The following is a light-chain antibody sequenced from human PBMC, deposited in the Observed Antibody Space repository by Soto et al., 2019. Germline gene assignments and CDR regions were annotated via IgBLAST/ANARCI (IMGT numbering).Light chain of an antibody. V-gene: IGLV2-14*01. CDR3: NSYTSSSTRV. J-gene: IGLJ2*01. CDR2: EVS. Sequence: QSALTQPASVSGSPGQSITISCTGTSSDIGGYNYVSWYQQHPGKAPKVIIYEVSNRPSGVSNRFSGSKSGNTASLTISGLQAEDEADYYCNSYTSSSTRVFGGGTKLTV. CDR1: SSDIGGYNY.